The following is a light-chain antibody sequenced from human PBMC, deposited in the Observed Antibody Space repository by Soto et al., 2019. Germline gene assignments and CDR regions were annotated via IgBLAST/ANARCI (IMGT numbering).Light chain of an antibody. CDR1: QSVTSSY. V-gene: IGKV3-20*01. Sequence: EIVLTQSPGTLSLSPGQRATLSCRASQSVTSSYLAWYPQKPGQAPRLLIYGASRRATGIPDRFSGSGSGTDFTLTISRLEPEDFAVYYCQQFANSPFNFGAGTKVDIK. CDR2: GAS. J-gene: IGKJ4*01. CDR3: QQFANSPFN.